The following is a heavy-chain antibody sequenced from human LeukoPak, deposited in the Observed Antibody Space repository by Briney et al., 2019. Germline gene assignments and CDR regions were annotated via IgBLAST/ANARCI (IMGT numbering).Heavy chain of an antibody. CDR2: IRYDGSNK. Sequence: GGSLRLSCAASGFTFSSYGMHWVRQAPGKGLEWVAFIRYDGSNKYYADSVKGRFTISRDNSKNTLYLQMNSLRAEDTAVYYCAKDLEMAGYCSSTSCYTLGYWGQGTLVTVSS. CDR3: AKDLEMAGYCSSTSCYTLGY. D-gene: IGHD2-2*02. CDR1: GFTFSSYG. V-gene: IGHV3-30*02. J-gene: IGHJ4*02.